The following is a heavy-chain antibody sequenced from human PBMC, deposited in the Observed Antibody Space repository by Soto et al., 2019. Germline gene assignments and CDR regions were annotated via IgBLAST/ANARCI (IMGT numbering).Heavy chain of an antibody. V-gene: IGHV4-39*01. J-gene: IGHJ4*02. CDR3: ARYIAVTGNFDY. CDR2: IYYSGTT. CDR1: GGSISSSSYY. D-gene: IGHD6-19*01. Sequence: QLQLQESGPGLVKPSETLSLTCTVSGGSISSSSYYWGWIRQPPGKRLEWIGNIYYSGTTYYNPSLKSRVTMSVDTSKNQFSLKLSSVSAADTAVYYCARYIAVTGNFDYWGQGTLVTVSS.